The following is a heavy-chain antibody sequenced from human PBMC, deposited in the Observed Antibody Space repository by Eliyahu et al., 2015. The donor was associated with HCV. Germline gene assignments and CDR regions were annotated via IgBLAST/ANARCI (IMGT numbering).Heavy chain of an antibody. V-gene: IGHV5-51*01. CDR3: ARRYGTYSRFDP. CDR2: IHPXDXEI. D-gene: IGHD3-10*01. J-gene: IGHJ5*02. CDR1: GYTFGSPH. Sequence: VQLVQSGAEVKKPGESVKISCKGSGYTFGSPHXGWMPQXPGKGLEWMGIIHPXDXEIEXSPSFXGRATXSADKSIDTAYLQLNSLKASDTAMYFCARRYGTYSRFDPWGQGTLVTVSS.